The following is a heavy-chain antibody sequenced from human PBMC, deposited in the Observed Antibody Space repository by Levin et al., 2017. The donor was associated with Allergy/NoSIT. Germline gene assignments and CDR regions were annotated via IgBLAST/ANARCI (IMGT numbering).Heavy chain of an antibody. CDR2: ISNSDSTI. Sequence: GESLKISCAASGFSFSDYYMSWIRQAPGKRLELISYISNSDSTIYYADSVKGRFTISRDNAKNSLYLQMYSLRAEDTALYYCVRGLATPDYWGQGTLVTVSS. J-gene: IGHJ4*02. CDR3: VRGLATPDY. CDR1: GFSFSDYY. D-gene: IGHD2-15*01. V-gene: IGHV3-11*01.